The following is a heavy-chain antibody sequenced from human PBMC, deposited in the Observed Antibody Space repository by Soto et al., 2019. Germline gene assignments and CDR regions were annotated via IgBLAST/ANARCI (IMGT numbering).Heavy chain of an antibody. V-gene: IGHV4-34*01. Sequence: SETLSLTCAVYGGSFSGYYWSWIRQPPGKGLEWIGEINHSGSTNYNPSPKSRVTIPVDTSKNQFSPKLSSVTAADTAVYYCARGVGATMMVHFDYWGQGTLVTVSS. CDR3: ARGVGATMMVHFDY. J-gene: IGHJ4*02. D-gene: IGHD1-26*01. CDR1: GGSFSGYY. CDR2: INHSGST.